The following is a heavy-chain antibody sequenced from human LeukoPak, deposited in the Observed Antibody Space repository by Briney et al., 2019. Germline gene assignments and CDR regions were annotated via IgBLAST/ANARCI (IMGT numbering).Heavy chain of an antibody. CDR3: ARVYSSTHHYYYGMDV. J-gene: IGHJ6*02. Sequence: ETLSLTCTVSGGSISSYYWSWIRQPPGKGLEWIGYIYYSGSTNYNPSLKSRVTISVDTSKNQFSLRLSSVTAADTAVYYCARVYSSTHHYYYGMDVWGQGTMVSVSS. V-gene: IGHV4-59*01. CDR2: IYYSGST. CDR1: GGSISSYY. D-gene: IGHD6-13*01.